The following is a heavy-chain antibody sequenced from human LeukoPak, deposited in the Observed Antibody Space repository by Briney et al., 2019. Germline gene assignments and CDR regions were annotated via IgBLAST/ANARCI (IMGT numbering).Heavy chain of an antibody. CDR1: EFTFSDYS. J-gene: IGHJ6*03. D-gene: IGHD6-13*01. CDR3: TAGSFYSSSWYSDYYYYMDV. Sequence: GGSLRLSCAASEFTFSDYSMNWVRQAPGKGLEWVASISSSSRYIYYADSVKGRFTISRDNAKNSLYLQMNSLKTEDTAVYYCTAGSFYSSSWYSDYYYYMDVWGKGTTVTVSS. CDR2: ISSSSRYI. V-gene: IGHV3-21*03.